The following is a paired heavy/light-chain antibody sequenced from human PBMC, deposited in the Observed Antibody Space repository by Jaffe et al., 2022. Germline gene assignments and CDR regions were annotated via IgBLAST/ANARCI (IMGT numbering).Heavy chain of an antibody. J-gene: IGHJ3*02. CDR3: AKAMYSSGWPSMDAFDI. CDR1: GFTFDDYA. D-gene: IGHD6-19*01. Sequence: EVQLVESGGGLVQPGRSLRLSCAASGFTFDDYAMHWVRQAPGKGLEWVSGISWNSGSIGYADSVKGRFTISRDNAKNSLYLQMNSLRAEDTALYYCAKAMYSSGWPSMDAFDIWGQGTMVTVSS. V-gene: IGHV3-9*01. CDR2: ISWNSGSI.
Light chain of an antibody. Sequence: EIVLTQSPGTLSLSPGERATLSCRASQSVSSSYLAWYQQKPGQAPRLLIYGASSRATGIPDRFSGSGSGTDFTLTISRLEPEDFAVYYCQQYGSSLVTFGPGTKVDIK. V-gene: IGKV3-20*01. CDR3: QQYGSSLVT. CDR2: GAS. J-gene: IGKJ3*01. CDR1: QSVSSSY.